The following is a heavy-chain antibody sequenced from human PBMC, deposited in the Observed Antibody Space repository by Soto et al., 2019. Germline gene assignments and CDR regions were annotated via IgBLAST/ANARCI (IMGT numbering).Heavy chain of an antibody. J-gene: IGHJ4*02. CDR2: FYYSGST. CDR3: ARWDDYLDS. CDR1: GCSISSGGYY. V-gene: IGHV4-31*03. Sequence: SETLSLTCPVSGCSISSGGYYWSWIRQFPGKGLEWIGYFYYSGSTFYNPSLMSRLNISVDTSKNQFFLKLSSVTAADTAVYYCARWDDYLDSWGQGTLVTVSS. D-gene: IGHD1-26*01.